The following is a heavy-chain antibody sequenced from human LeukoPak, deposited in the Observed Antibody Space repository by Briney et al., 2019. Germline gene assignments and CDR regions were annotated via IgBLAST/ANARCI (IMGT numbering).Heavy chain of an antibody. J-gene: IGHJ4*02. CDR2: ISSSSSYI. CDR3: ARDLHIDSHYSSSWSQPDY. CDR1: GFTFSSYS. Sequence: PGGSLRLSCAASGFTFSSYSMNWVRQAPGKGLEWVSSISSSSSYIYYADSVKGRFTISRDNAKNSLYLQMNSLRAEDTAAYYCARDLHIDSHYSSSWSQPDYWGQGTLVTVSS. D-gene: IGHD6-13*01. V-gene: IGHV3-21*01.